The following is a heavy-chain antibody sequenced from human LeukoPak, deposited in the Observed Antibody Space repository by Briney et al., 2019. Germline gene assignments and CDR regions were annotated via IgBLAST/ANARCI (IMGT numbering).Heavy chain of an antibody. CDR2: ISAYNGNT. Sequence: ASVKVSCKASGGTFSSYAISWVRQAPGQGLEWMGWISAYNGNTNYAQKLQGRVTMTTDTSTSTAYMELRSLRSDDTAVYYCARVLSTPIVLMVHAMYNWFDPWGQGTLVTVSS. CDR3: ARVLSTPIVLMVHAMYNWFDP. CDR1: GGTFSSYA. V-gene: IGHV1-18*01. D-gene: IGHD2-8*01. J-gene: IGHJ5*02.